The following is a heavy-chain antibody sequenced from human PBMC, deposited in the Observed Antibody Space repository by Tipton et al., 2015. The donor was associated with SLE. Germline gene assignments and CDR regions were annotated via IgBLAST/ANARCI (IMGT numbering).Heavy chain of an antibody. Sequence: TLSLTCTVSGGSISGDGYYWTWIRQHPGKGLEWIGYIYYTGTTFYNPPLKSRVTMSVDTSKNQFSLKLSSVTAADTAVYYCARGGGDFWSGPDAFDIWGQGTMVPVSS. CDR2: IYYTGTT. V-gene: IGHV4-31*03. CDR3: ARGGGDFWSGPDAFDI. CDR1: GGSISGDGYY. J-gene: IGHJ3*02. D-gene: IGHD3-3*01.